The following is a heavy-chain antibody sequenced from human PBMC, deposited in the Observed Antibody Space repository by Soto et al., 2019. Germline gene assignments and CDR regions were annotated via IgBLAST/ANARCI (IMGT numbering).Heavy chain of an antibody. Sequence: EVQLVESGGGLVKPGGSLRLSCAASGFTFSNAWMSWVRQAPGKGLEWVGRIKSKTDGGTTDYAAPVKGRFTISRDDSKNTLYLQMNSLKTEDTAVYYCARTYSSSWYAPFDYWGQGTLVTVSS. CDR1: GFTFSNAW. D-gene: IGHD6-13*01. V-gene: IGHV3-15*01. CDR3: ARTYSSSWYAPFDY. CDR2: IKSKTDGGTT. J-gene: IGHJ4*02.